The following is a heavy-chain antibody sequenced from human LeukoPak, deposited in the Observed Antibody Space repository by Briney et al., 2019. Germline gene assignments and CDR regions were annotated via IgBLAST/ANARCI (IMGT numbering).Heavy chain of an antibody. CDR1: GGTFSSYA. D-gene: IGHD4-11*01. V-gene: IGHV1-69*13. Sequence: GASVKVSCKASGGTFSSYAISWVRQAPGQGLEWMGGIIPIFGTANYAQKFQGRVTITADESTSTAYMELSSLRSEDTAVYYCVRCSTVTTGYYYYYMDVWGKGTTVTVSS. J-gene: IGHJ6*03. CDR2: IIPIFGTA. CDR3: VRCSTVTTGYYYYYMDV.